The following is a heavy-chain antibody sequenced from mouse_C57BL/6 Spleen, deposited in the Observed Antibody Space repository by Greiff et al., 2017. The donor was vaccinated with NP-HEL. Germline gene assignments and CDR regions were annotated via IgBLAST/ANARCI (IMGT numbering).Heavy chain of an antibody. CDR1: GYTFTSYG. D-gene: IGHD2-12*01. CDR3: ARFGDSYYTYPHFDV. Sequence: VQLQQSGAELARPGASVKLSCKASGYTFTSYGISWVKQRTGQGLEWIGEIYPRSVNTYYNEKFKGKATRTADKSSSTAYMELSSLTSEASAVFFCARFGDSYYTYPHFDVWGTGTTVTVAS. J-gene: IGHJ1*03. CDR2: IYPRSVNT. V-gene: IGHV1-81*01.